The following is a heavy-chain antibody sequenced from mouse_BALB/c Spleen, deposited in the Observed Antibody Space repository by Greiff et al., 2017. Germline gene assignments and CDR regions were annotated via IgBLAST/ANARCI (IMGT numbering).Heavy chain of an antibody. Sequence: VQLQQSGAELVKPGASVKLSCTASGFNIKDTYMHWVKQRPEQGLEWIGRIDPANGNTKYDPKFQGKATITADTSSNTAYLQLSSLTSEDTAVYYCARWYYGYDGDYAMDDWGQGTSVTVSS. D-gene: IGHD2-2*01. V-gene: IGHV14-3*02. CDR1: GFNIKDTY. J-gene: IGHJ4*01. CDR3: ARWYYGYDGDYAMDD. CDR2: IDPANGNT.